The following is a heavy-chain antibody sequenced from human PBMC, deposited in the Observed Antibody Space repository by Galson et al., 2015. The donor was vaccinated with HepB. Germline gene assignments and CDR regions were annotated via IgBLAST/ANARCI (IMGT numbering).Heavy chain of an antibody. CDR3: ARARIQLWSDDAFDI. CDR1: GYTFTSYA. Sequence: SVKVSCKASGYTFTSYAMHWVRQAPGQRLEWMGWMNAGNGNTKYSQKFQGRVTITRDTSASTAYMGLSSLRSEDTAIYYCARARIQLWSDDAFDIWGQGTMVTVSS. J-gene: IGHJ3*02. CDR2: MNAGNGNT. D-gene: IGHD5-18*01. V-gene: IGHV1-3*01.